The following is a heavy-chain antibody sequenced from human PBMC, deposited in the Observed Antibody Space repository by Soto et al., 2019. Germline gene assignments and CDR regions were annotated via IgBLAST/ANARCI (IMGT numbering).Heavy chain of an antibody. CDR1: GDSINSDRYY. CDR3: ARHRRTTVAKFYFDN. Sequence: SLNCSVSGDSINSDRYYWGWIRQPPGKGLEWIGSIYYSGNAYYNPSLKSRVTISVDTSKSQFSLKLTSVTAADSAVYYCARHRRTTVAKFYFDNWGQGALVTVSS. V-gene: IGHV4-39*01. D-gene: IGHD4-4*01. J-gene: IGHJ4*02. CDR2: IYYSGNA.